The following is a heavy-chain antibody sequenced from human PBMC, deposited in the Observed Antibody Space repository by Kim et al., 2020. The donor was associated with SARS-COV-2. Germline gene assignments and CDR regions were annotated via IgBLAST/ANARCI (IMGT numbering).Heavy chain of an antibody. D-gene: IGHD3-22*01. CDR2: INPSGGST. J-gene: IGHJ5*02. CDR1: GYTFTSYY. CDR3: ARGPMIVVVITSGRWWFDP. V-gene: IGHV1-46*01. Sequence: ASVKVSCKASGYTFTSYYMHWVRQPPGQGLEWMGIINPSGGSTSYAQKFQGRVTMTRDTSTSTVYMELSSLRSEDTAVYYCARGPMIVVVITSGRWWFDPWGQGTLVTVSS.